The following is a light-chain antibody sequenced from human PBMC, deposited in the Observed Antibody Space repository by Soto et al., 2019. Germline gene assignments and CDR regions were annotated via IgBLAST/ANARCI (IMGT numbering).Light chain of an antibody. Sequence: NFMLTQPHSVSESPGKTVTISCTRSSGSIASNYVQWYQQRPGSAPTTMIYEDNQRPSGVPDRFSGSIDSSSNSASLTISGLKTEDEADYYCQSYDSSNYVVFGGGTQLTVL. CDR3: QSYDSSNYVV. V-gene: IGLV6-57*04. J-gene: IGLJ2*01. CDR1: SGSIASNY. CDR2: EDN.